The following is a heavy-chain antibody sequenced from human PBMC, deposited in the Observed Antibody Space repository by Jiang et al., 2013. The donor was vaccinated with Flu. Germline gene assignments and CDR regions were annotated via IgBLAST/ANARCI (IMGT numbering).Heavy chain of an antibody. CDR2: ISYDGSNK. CDR1: GFTFSSYG. D-gene: IGHD2-2*02. Sequence: GGSLRLSCAASGFTFSSYGMHWVRQAPGKGLEWVAVISYDGSNKYYADSVKGRFTISRDDSKNTLYLQMNSLRAEDTAVYYCAKDIVVVPAAISTNYYYYGMDVWGQGTTVTVSS. J-gene: IGHJ6*02. CDR3: AKDIVVVPAAISTNYYYYGMDV. V-gene: IGHV3-30*18.